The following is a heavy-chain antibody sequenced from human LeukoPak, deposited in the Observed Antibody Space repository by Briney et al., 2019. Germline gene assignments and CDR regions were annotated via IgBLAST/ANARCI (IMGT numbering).Heavy chain of an antibody. CDR2: ISSSSSYI. J-gene: IGHJ1*01. CDR3: ARGIVVVVAANDDEYFQH. D-gene: IGHD2-15*01. CDR1: GFTFSSYS. V-gene: IGHV3-21*01. Sequence: GGSLRLSCAASGFTFSSYSMNWVRQAPGKGLEWVSSISSSSSYIYYADSVKGRFTISRDNAKNSLYLQMNSLRAEDTAVYYCARGIVVVVAANDDEYFQHWGQGTLVTVSS.